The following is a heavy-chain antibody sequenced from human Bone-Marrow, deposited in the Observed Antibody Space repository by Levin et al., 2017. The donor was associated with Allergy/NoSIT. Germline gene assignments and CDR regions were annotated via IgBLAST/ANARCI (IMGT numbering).Heavy chain of an antibody. V-gene: IGHV5-51*01. CDR2: IYPGDSET. CDR1: GYFFTKYW. Sequence: GGSLRLSCNGGGYFFTKYWIAWVRQMPGKGLEWMGSIYPGDSETTYSPSFQGHVTISADKSTTTAYLQYNSLKASDTAIYYCARLHYFDSSGSTRGIPSFDYWGQGTLVTVSS. D-gene: IGHD3-22*01. J-gene: IGHJ4*02. CDR3: ARLHYFDSSGSTRGIPSFDY.